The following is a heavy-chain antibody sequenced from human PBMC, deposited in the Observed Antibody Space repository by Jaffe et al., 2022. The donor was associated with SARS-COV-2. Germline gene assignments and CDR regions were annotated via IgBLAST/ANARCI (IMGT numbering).Heavy chain of an antibody. D-gene: IGHD3-22*01. J-gene: IGHJ4*02. CDR2: ISSSSSYI. V-gene: IGHV3-21*01. CDR3: ARDFFVDGYYYDSSGYYWAGNFDY. Sequence: EVQLVESGGGLVKPGGSLRLSCAASGFTFSSYSMNWVRQAPGKGLEWVSSISSSSSYIYYADSVKGRFTISRDNAKNSLYLQMNSLRAEDTAVYYCARDFFVDGYYYDSSGYYWAGNFDYWGQGTLVTVSS. CDR1: GFTFSSYS.